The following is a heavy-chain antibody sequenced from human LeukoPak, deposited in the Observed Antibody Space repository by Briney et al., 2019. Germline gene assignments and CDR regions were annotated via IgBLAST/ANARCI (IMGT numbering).Heavy chain of an antibody. J-gene: IGHJ5*02. CDR3: ARVTGGDSNWFDP. D-gene: IGHD2-21*02. CDR2: IYTSGST. CDR1: GGSISSGGYY. Sequence: SQTLSLTCTVSGGSISSGGYYWSWIRQPAGKGLEWIGRIYTSGSTNYNPSLKSRVTISVDTSKNQFSLKLSSVTAADTAVYYCARVTGGDSNWFDPWGQGTLVTVSS. V-gene: IGHV4-61*02.